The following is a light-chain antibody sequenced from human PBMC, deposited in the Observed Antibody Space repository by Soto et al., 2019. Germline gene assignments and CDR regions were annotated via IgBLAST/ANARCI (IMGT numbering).Light chain of an antibody. CDR2: KVS. V-gene: IGKV2-30*01. CDR3: QQYDNWPLT. J-gene: IGKJ5*01. CDR1: QSLVYSDGNTY. Sequence: LSLPVTLGQPASISCRSSQSLVYSDGNTYLNWFHQRPGQSPRRLIYKVSNRDSGVPDRFSGSGSVADFTLTISSLQSEDFAVYYCQQYDNWPLTFGGGTRLEIK.